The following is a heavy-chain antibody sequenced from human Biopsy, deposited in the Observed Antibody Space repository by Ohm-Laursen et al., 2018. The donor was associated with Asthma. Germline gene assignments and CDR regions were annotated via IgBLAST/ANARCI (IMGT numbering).Heavy chain of an antibody. D-gene: IGHD3-16*01. CDR1: GFTLDDYA. V-gene: IGHV3-9*01. J-gene: IGHJ3*02. CDR3: VRVWGGSAFDI. Sequence: SLRLSCAASGFTLDDYAMNWVRQAPGKGLEWVSGISWNSGSLEYADSVKGRFTVSRDNAKRTLYLQMNSLRAEDTALYYCVRVWGGSAFDIWGQGTMVTVSS. CDR2: ISWNSGSL.